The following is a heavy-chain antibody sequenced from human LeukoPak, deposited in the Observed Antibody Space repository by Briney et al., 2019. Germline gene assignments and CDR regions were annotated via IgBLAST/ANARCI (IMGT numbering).Heavy chain of an antibody. CDR3: ARRLYIATFDY. D-gene: IGHD2-2*02. CDR1: GFTFSIYW. CDR2: IKQDGSEK. Sequence: GGSLRLSCAASGFTFSIYWMSWVRQAPGKGLEWVANIKQDGSEKYYVDSVKGRFTISRDNGKNSLYLQMSSLRAEDTAVYYCARRLYIATFDYWGQGTLVTVSS. J-gene: IGHJ4*02. V-gene: IGHV3-7*01.